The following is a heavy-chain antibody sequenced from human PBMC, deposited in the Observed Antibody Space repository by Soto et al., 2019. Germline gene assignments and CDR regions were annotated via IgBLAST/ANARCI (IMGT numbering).Heavy chain of an antibody. CDR3: ARLPRDCNKTSCYYGDH. CDR1: GYDFNTNW. D-gene: IGHD3-3*01. Sequence: PGESLKISCRGSGYDFNTNWFGWVRQLPGRGLEWVGIMYPGDSETRYNPSLQDHVTRSVDVTVTTAFLQWRSLETSDTGMYFCARLPRDCNKTSCYYGDHRGQGTQVTVSS. V-gene: IGHV5-51*01. J-gene: IGHJ4*02. CDR2: MYPGDSET.